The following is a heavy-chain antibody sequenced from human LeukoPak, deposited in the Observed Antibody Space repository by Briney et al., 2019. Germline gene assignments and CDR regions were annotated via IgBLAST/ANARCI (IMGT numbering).Heavy chain of an antibody. D-gene: IGHD4-17*01. CDR2: INWNGGST. J-gene: IGHJ3*02. Sequence: GGSLRLSCAASGFTFDDYGMSWVRQAPGKGLEWVSGINWNGGSTGYADSVKGRFTISRDNAKNPLYLQMNSLRAEDTALYYCVREVAYGDRDPNDAFDIWGQGTMVTVSS. V-gene: IGHV3-20*04. CDR3: VREVAYGDRDPNDAFDI. CDR1: GFTFDDYG.